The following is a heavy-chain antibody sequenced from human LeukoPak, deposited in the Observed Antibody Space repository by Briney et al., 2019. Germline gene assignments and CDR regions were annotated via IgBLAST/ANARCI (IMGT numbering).Heavy chain of an antibody. J-gene: IGHJ6*02. CDR2: IYYSGST. V-gene: IGHV4-31*03. CDR1: GGSISSGGYY. CDR3: ARENGDYVRGPYGMDV. D-gene: IGHD4-17*01. Sequence: KPSQTLSLTCTVSGGSISSGGYYWSWIRPHPGKGLEWIGYIYYSGSTYYNPSLKSRVTISVDTSKNQFSLKLSSVTAADTAVYYCARENGDYVRGPYGMDVWGQGTTVTVSS.